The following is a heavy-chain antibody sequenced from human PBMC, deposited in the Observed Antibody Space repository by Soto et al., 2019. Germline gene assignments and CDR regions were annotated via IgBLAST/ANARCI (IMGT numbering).Heavy chain of an antibody. Sequence: SVKVSCKASGGTFSSYTISWVRQAPGQGLEWMGRIIPILGIANYAQKFQGRVTITADKSTSTAYMELSSLRSEDTAVYYCARAKYYDILTGYYTIDAFDIWGQGTMVTVSS. CDR2: IIPILGIA. CDR3: ARAKYYDILTGYYTIDAFDI. J-gene: IGHJ3*02. V-gene: IGHV1-69*02. CDR1: GGTFSSYT. D-gene: IGHD3-9*01.